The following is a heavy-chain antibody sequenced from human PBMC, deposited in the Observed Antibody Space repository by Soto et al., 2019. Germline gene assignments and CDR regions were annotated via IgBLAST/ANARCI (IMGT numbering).Heavy chain of an antibody. Sequence: SVKVSCKASGYTFTSYGISWVRQAPGQGLEWMGWISAYNGNTNYAQKLQGRVTMTTDTSTSTAYMELRSLRSDDTAVYYCARVQGDFWSGYPRDYYYYYMDVWGKGTTVTVSS. D-gene: IGHD3-3*01. CDR1: GYTFTSYG. CDR2: ISAYNGNT. V-gene: IGHV1-18*01. J-gene: IGHJ6*03. CDR3: ARVQGDFWSGYPRDYYYYYMDV.